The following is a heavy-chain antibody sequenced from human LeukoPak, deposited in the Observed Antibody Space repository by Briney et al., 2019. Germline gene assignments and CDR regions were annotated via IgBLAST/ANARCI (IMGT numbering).Heavy chain of an antibody. CDR2: IFGSGGSP. Sequence: GSLRLSCEASGFTFGSYAMNWVRQAPGKGLEWVAGIFGSGGSPHYADSVKGRFTISRDNSKNTVYLQINSLRAEDTAVYYCGKTTAGYSSGQKPAWPVDYWGQGTLVTVSS. J-gene: IGHJ4*02. D-gene: IGHD5-18*01. CDR3: GKTTAGYSSGQKPAWPVDY. V-gene: IGHV3-23*01. CDR1: GFTFGSYA.